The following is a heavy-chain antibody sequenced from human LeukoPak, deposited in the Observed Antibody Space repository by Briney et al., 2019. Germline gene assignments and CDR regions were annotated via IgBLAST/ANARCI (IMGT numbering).Heavy chain of an antibody. Sequence: SETLSLTCTVSGGSISSYYWSWIRQPAGKGLEWIGRLYTSGSTNYSPSLKSRVTMSVDTSKKQFSLKLSSVTAADTAVYSCVRDRGNHIIEYWGQGTLVTVSS. J-gene: IGHJ1*01. V-gene: IGHV4-4*07. CDR3: VRDRGNHIIEY. CDR2: LYTSGST. D-gene: IGHD1-14*01. CDR1: GGSISSYY.